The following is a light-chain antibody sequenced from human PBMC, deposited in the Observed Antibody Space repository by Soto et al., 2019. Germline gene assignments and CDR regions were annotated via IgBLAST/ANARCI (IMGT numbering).Light chain of an antibody. CDR2: GAS. CDR1: KSFTSSY. V-gene: IGKV3-20*01. CDR3: QQYGSSPRT. Sequence: EIVLKHSPGTLSLSPGERATLSCRASKSFTSSYLAWYQQKPGQAPRLLIYGASSRATGIPDRFSGSGSGTDFTLTISSLEPEDFAVYYCQQYGSSPRTFGQGTKLEI. J-gene: IGKJ2*02.